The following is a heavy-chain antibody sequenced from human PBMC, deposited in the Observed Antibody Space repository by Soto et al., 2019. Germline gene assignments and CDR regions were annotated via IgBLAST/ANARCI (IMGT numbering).Heavy chain of an antibody. D-gene: IGHD6-19*01. J-gene: IGHJ4*02. CDR1: GFTFSSYE. CDR2: ISSSGSTI. CDR3: ARGEYSSGGGYFDY. Sequence: EVQLVESGGGLVQPGGSLRLSCAASGFTFSSYEMNWVRQAPGKGLEWVSYISSSGSTIYYADSVKGRFTISRDNAKKSLYLQMNSRGVEDTAVYYCARGEYSSGGGYFDYWGQETLVTVSS. V-gene: IGHV3-48*03.